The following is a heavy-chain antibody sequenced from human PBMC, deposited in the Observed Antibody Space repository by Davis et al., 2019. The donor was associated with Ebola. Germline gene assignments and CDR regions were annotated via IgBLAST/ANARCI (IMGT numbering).Heavy chain of an antibody. D-gene: IGHD6-19*01. J-gene: IGHJ4*02. V-gene: IGHV4-34*12. CDR1: GGSFSGYY. CDR3: ARTTRGSGWFLDF. CDR2: IIDSGNA. Sequence: MPSETLSLTCAVSGGSFSGYYWSWIRQSPGKGLEWIGEIIDSGNANYNPSLKSLVTVSVDPSKNQFSLMMRSLTDANTAVYYCARTTRGSGWFLDFWGRGTLVTVSS.